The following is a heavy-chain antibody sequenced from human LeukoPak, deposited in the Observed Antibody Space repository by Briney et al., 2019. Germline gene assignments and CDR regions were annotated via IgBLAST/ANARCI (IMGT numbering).Heavy chain of an antibody. J-gene: IGHJ4*02. CDR3: ARAQQLAPNFDY. CDR1: GYTFTSYA. CDR2: INAGNGNT. D-gene: IGHD6-13*01. Sequence: ASVKVSCKASGYTFTSYAMHWVRQAPGQRLEWMGWINAGNGNTKYSQKFQGRVTMTRDTSITTAYMELSRLRSDDTAVYYCARAQQLAPNFDYWGQGTLVTVSS. V-gene: IGHV1-3*01.